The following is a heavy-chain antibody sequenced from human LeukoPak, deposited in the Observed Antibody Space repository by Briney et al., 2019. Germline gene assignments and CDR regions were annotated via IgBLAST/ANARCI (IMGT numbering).Heavy chain of an antibody. CDR1: GFTFRSYW. D-gene: IGHD3-10*01. CDR3: ARSGGDIVRGLAGQPFD. Sequence: PGGSLRLSCAGSGFTFRSYWMTWVRQVPGKGLEWVANMNQDGSDKYYVDSVKGRFTISRDNAKNSLYLQMNSLRAEDRAVYYCARSGGDIVRGLAGQPFDWGQGTLVTVSS. V-gene: IGHV3-7*01. CDR2: MNQDGSDK. J-gene: IGHJ4*02.